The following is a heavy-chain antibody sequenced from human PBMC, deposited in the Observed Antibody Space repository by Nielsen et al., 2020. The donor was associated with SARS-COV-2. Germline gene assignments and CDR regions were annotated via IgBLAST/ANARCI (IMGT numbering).Heavy chain of an antibody. V-gene: IGHV3-11*03. CDR2: ISSSSSYT. D-gene: IGHD2/OR15-2a*01. Sequence: GESLKISCAASGFTFSDYYMSWIRQAPGKGLEWVSYISSSSSYTYYAGSVKGRVTISRDNSRNTLYLQMNSLRAEDTAVYYCAKQREYDYWGQGTLVTVSS. CDR3: AKQREYDY. J-gene: IGHJ4*02. CDR1: GFTFSDYY.